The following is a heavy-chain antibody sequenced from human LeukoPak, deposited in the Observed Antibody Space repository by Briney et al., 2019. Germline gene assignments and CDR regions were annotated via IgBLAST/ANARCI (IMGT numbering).Heavy chain of an antibody. Sequence: AASVKVSCKASGDTITSYGFSWVRQAPGQGLEWMGWISAYNGNTNYAQKLQGRVTMTTDTSTSTAYMELRSLRSDDTAVYYCARESEMSSIAARPGAYCGQGTLVTVSS. CDR2: ISAYNGNT. D-gene: IGHD6-6*01. CDR1: GDTITSYG. J-gene: IGHJ4*02. CDR3: ARESEMSSIAARPGAY. V-gene: IGHV1-18*01.